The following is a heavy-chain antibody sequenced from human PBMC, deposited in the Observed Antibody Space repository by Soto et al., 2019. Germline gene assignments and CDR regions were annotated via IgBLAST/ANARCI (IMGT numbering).Heavy chain of an antibody. J-gene: IGHJ4*02. CDR2: IFSSGST. CDR3: ARGDQELDY. Sequence: SETLSLTCTVSGDSINTYTWTWIRQPPGKGLEWIGYIFSSGSTNYNSSLQSRLTMSVDTSKNLFSLKLNSVTAADTAVYYCARGDQELDYWGQGTLVTVSS. CDR1: GDSINTYT. V-gene: IGHV4-59*01. D-gene: IGHD1-26*01.